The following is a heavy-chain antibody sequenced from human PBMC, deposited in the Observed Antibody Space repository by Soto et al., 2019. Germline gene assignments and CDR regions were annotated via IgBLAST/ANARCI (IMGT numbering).Heavy chain of an antibody. V-gene: IGHV3-30-3*01. Sequence: PGGSLRLSCAASGFTFSSYVMHWVRQAPGKGLEWVAVISYDGSNKYYADSVKGRFTISRDNSKNTLYLQMNSLRAEDTAVYYCASPRAYYYDSSGYYSRPLNFDYWGQGTLVTVSS. J-gene: IGHJ4*02. D-gene: IGHD3-22*01. CDR2: ISYDGSNK. CDR3: ASPRAYYYDSSGYYSRPLNFDY. CDR1: GFTFSSYV.